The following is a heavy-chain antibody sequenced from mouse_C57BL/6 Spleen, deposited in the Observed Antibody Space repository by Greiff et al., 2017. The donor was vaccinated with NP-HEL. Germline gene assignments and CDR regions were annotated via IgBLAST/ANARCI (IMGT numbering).Heavy chain of an antibody. Sequence: QVHVQQPGAELVKPGASVKLSCKASGYTFTSYWMQWVKQRPGQGLEWIGEIDPSDSYTNYNQKFKGKATLTVDKSSSTAYMQLSSLTSEDSAVYYCARWGLTGTFDYWGKGTTLTVSS. D-gene: IGHD4-1*01. CDR2: IDPSDSYT. V-gene: IGHV1-50*01. J-gene: IGHJ2*01. CDR1: GYTFTSYW. CDR3: ARWGLTGTFDY.